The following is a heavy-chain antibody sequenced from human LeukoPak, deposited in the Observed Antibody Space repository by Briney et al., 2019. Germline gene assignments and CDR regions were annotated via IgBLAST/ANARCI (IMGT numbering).Heavy chain of an antibody. V-gene: IGHV4-59*01. D-gene: IGHD3-22*01. CDR1: GGSISSYY. Sequence: SETLSLTCTVSGGSISSYYWSWLRHPPGKGLEWIGYIYYSGSTNYNPSLKSRVTISVDTSKNQFSLKLSSVTAADTAVYYCARDLHSGYYSIFDYWGQGTLVTVSS. J-gene: IGHJ4*02. CDR2: IYYSGST. CDR3: ARDLHSGYYSIFDY.